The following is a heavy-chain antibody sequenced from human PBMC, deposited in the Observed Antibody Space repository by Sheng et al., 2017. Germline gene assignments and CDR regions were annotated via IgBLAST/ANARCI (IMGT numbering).Heavy chain of an antibody. Sequence: QVQLVQSGAEVKKPGSSVKVSCKASGGTFSSYAISWVRQAPGQGLEWMGGIIPIFGTANYAQKFQGRVTITADESTSTAYMELSSLRSEDTAVYYCASGYSSSWFFLGPGYYYYGMDVWGQGTTVTVSS. D-gene: IGHD6-13*01. J-gene: IGHJ6*02. V-gene: IGHV1-69*01. CDR2: IIPIFGTA. CDR1: GGTFSSYA. CDR3: ASGYSSSWFFLGPGYYYYGMDV.